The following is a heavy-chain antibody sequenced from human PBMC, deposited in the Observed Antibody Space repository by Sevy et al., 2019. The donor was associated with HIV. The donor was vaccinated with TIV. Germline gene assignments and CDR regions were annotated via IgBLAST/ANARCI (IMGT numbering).Heavy chain of an antibody. CDR1: GGSISSNNYY. J-gene: IGHJ4*02. CDR3: ASQDDGSSWYIDN. V-gene: IGHV4-39*01. CDR2: VYYSGTT. Sequence: SETLSLTCSVSGGSISSNNYYWGWIRQPPGKGLHWIGSVYYSGTTYYNPSLKSRVTISVDTSTNQFSLKLRSVTAADTAIYYCASQDDGSSWYIDNWGQETLVTVSS. D-gene: IGHD6-13*01.